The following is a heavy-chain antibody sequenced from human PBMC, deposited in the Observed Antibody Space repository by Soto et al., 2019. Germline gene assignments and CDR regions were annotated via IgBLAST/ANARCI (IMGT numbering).Heavy chain of an antibody. CDR3: ARLTTGYCSGGSSPPPY. J-gene: IGHJ4*02. V-gene: IGHV4-31*03. CDR2: IFYSGST. Sequence: QVQLQESGPGLVKPSQTLSLTCTVSGDSISSDNYYCSWIRQHPGKGLEWIGYIFYSGSTHYNPSLKSRVTISVDTSKNQFSLKLSSVTAADTAVYYCARLTTGYCSGGSSPPPYWGQGTLVTVSS. D-gene: IGHD2-15*01. CDR1: GDSISSDNYY.